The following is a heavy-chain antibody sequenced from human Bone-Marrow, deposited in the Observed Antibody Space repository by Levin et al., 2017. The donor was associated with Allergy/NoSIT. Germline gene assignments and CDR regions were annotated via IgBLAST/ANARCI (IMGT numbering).Heavy chain of an antibody. CDR3: ARQTPGDDAFEI. D-gene: IGHD2-21*01. J-gene: IGHJ3*02. CDR2: IYSSGST. V-gene: IGHV4-4*07. Sequence: SQTLSLTCTVSGGAISNYYWSWIRQPAGRGLEWIGRIYSSGSTNYNPSLKSRITMSVDSSKNQFSLKLNSVTAADTAVYYCARQTPGDDAFEIWGQGTMVTVSS. CDR1: GGAISNYY.